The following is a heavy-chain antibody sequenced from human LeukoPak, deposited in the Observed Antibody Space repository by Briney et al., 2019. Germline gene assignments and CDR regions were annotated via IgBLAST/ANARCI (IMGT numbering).Heavy chain of an antibody. D-gene: IGHD3-3*01. CDR2: FDPEDGET. J-gene: IGHJ4*02. CDR3: AASPLYDFWSGYNLD. Sequence: ASVKVSCKVSGYTLTELSMHWVRQAPGKGLEWMGGFDPEDGETICAQKFQGRVTMTEDTSTDTTYMELSSLRSEDTAVYYCAASPLYDFWSGYNLDWGQGTLVTVSS. V-gene: IGHV1-24*01. CDR1: GYTLTELS.